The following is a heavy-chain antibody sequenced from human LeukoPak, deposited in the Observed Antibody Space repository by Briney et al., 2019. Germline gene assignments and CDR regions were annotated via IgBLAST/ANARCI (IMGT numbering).Heavy chain of an antibody. Sequence: ASVKVSCKASGYTFTSYGISWVRQAPGQGLEWMGWISAYNGNTNYAQKLQGRVTMTTDTSTSTAYMELRSLGSDDTAVYYCARDHHSNPGDWFDPWGQGTLVTVSS. D-gene: IGHD6-13*01. V-gene: IGHV1-18*01. CDR2: ISAYNGNT. CDR3: ARDHHSNPGDWFDP. J-gene: IGHJ5*02. CDR1: GYTFTSYG.